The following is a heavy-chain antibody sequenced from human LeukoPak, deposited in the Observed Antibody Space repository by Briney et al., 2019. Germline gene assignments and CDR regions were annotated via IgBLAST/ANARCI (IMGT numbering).Heavy chain of an antibody. CDR2: IDTSGGST. Sequence: GGSLRLSCVASGFTFSSHAMCWVRQAPGKGLEWVASIDTSGGSTYYEDSVQGRFTISRDNSKNTLYLEMNSLRVEDTALYYCANEVRPNDYWGQGTLVTVSS. D-gene: IGHD1-1*01. CDR1: GFTFSSHA. CDR3: ANEVRPNDY. V-gene: IGHV3-23*01. J-gene: IGHJ4*02.